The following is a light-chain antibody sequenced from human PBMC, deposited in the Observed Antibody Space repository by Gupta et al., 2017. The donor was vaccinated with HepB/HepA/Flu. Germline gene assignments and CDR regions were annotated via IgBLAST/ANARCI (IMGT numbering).Light chain of an antibody. CDR3: AAWDDSLNGYV. Sequence: QSVLTPPPSASGTPGQRVTISCSGSSSNIGSNTANWYQHLPGTAPTLLMYSNNQRPSGVPDRFSGSKSGTSASLAVSGLQSEDEADYYCAAWDDSLNGYVFGTGTKVTVL. J-gene: IGLJ1*01. V-gene: IGLV1-44*01. CDR2: SNN. CDR1: SSNIGSNT.